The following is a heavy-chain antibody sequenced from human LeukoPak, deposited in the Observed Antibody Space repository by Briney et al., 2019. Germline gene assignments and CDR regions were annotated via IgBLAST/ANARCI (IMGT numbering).Heavy chain of an antibody. V-gene: IGHV5-51*01. CDR2: IYPGDSDT. Sequence: GESLKISCKGSGYSLTSYWIGWVRQMPGKGLEWMGIIYPGDSDTRYRPSFQGQVTISADKSISTAYLQWSSLQASDTAMYYCARHDWVRGVSITIPYYFDYWGQGTLVTVSS. CDR1: GYSLTSYW. D-gene: IGHD3-10*01. J-gene: IGHJ4*02. CDR3: ARHDWVRGVSITIPYYFDY.